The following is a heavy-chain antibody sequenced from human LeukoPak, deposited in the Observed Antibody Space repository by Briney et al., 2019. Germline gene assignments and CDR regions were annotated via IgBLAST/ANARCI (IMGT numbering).Heavy chain of an antibody. CDR2: IKQDGSEK. CDR1: GFTFSSYW. V-gene: IGHV3-7*01. CDR3: AREAGGSSH. D-gene: IGHD2-2*01. Sequence: PGGSLRLSCGASGFTFSSYWMSWARQAPGKGLEWVANIKQDGSEKCYVDSVKGRFTISRDNAKNSLYLQMNSLRAEDTAVYYCAREAGGSSHWGQGTLVTVSS. J-gene: IGHJ4*02.